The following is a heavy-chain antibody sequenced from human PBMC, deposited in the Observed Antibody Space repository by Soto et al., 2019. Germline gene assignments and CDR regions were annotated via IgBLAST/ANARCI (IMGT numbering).Heavy chain of an antibody. V-gene: IGHV4-31*03. CDR1: GGSISSGGSY. Sequence: VQLQESGPGLVKPSQTLSLTCTVSGGSISSGGSYWSWIRQHPGKGLEWIGHIYYSGSTYYNPSLKSRVIISVKTCKNQFVLTLSYVTAADMAVEYCAGEAMNDYVRLSGYYCYDIDVWGQGTPVTVSS. D-gene: IGHD4-17*01. CDR3: AGEAMNDYVRLSGYYCYDIDV. J-gene: IGHJ6*02. CDR2: IYYSGST.